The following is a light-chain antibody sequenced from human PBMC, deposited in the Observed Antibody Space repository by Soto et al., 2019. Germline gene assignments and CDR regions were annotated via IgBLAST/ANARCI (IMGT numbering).Light chain of an antibody. V-gene: IGKV3-20*01. J-gene: IGKJ1*01. CDR3: QQYSSSPRT. CDR1: QSVSSSY. CDR2: GAS. Sequence: EIALTQSPGTLSLSPGERATLSCRASQSVSSSYLAWYQQKPGQAPRLLIYGASSRATGIPDRFSGSGSGTDFTLTISRLEPEDFAVYYCQQYSSSPRTFGQGTKVEIK.